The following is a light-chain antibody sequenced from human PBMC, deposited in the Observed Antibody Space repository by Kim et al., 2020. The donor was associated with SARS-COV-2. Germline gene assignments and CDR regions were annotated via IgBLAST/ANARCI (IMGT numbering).Light chain of an antibody. CDR1: QSLLHSNGYNY. J-gene: IGKJ4*01. Sequence: ASISCRSSQSLLHSNGYNYLDWYLQKPGQSPQLLIYLGSNRASGVPDRFSGSGSGTYFTLKISRVEAEDVGVYYCMQALQTPRLTFGGGTKVDIK. CDR2: LGS. V-gene: IGKV2-28*01. CDR3: MQALQTPRLT.